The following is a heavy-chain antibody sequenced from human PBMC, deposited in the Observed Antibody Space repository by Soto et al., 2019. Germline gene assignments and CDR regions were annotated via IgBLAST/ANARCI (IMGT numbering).Heavy chain of an antibody. CDR3: ARWDNAKRDYFDY. CDR2: IYYSGST. CDR1: GGSISSGDYY. D-gene: IGHD1-1*01. V-gene: IGHV4-30-4*01. Sequence: QVQLQESGPGLVKPSQTLSLTCTVSGGSISSGDYYWSWIRQPPGKGLEWIGYIYYSGSTYYNPSLKSRVNITLDTSKNQFFLKLSSVTAADTAVYYCARWDNAKRDYFDYWGQGTLVTVSS. J-gene: IGHJ4*02.